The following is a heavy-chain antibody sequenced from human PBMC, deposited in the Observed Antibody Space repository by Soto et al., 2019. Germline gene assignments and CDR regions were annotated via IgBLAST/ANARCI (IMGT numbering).Heavy chain of an antibody. V-gene: IGHV3-23*01. CDR1: GFTFSSHA. CDR2: ISGSGDSK. Sequence: EVQLLESGGGLVQPGGSLRLSCAASGFTFSSHAMSWVRQAPGKGLEWVSVISGSGDSKYYADSVKGRFTISRDNSKNTLYLQMNSLRVEDTAVYYCAKRAYGSDFDYWGQGTLVTVSS. CDR3: AKRAYGSDFDY. J-gene: IGHJ4*02. D-gene: IGHD3-10*01.